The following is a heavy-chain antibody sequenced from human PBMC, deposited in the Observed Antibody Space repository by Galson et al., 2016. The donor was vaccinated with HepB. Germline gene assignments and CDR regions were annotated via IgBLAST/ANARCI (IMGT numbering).Heavy chain of an antibody. Sequence: SLRLSCAASGFTFSSYAMHWVRQAPGKGLEWVAVISYDGSNKYYADSVKGRFTISRDNSKKTLYLQMNRLRAEDTAVYYCARPHSWSLAAVGTKRALYYYDGMDVWGQGTTVTFSS. D-gene: IGHD6-13*01. CDR3: ARPHSWSLAAVGTKRALYYYDGMDV. J-gene: IGHJ6*02. V-gene: IGHV3-30*04. CDR2: ISYDGSNK. CDR1: GFTFSSYA.